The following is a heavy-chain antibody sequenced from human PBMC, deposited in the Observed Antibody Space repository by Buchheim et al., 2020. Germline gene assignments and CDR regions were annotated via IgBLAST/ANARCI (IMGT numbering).Heavy chain of an antibody. CDR2: ISSSGGDI. CDR1: GFTFSSSD. Sequence: EVQLVESGGGLVQPGGSLRLSCAATGFTFSSSDMNWVRQAPGKGLEWVSYISSSGGDIYYADSVKGRFTISRDNAKNSLYLQINSLRAEDTAVYYCARYCSTTGCYDINNWGQGTL. V-gene: IGHV3-48*03. J-gene: IGHJ4*02. D-gene: IGHD2-2*01. CDR3: ARYCSTTGCYDINN.